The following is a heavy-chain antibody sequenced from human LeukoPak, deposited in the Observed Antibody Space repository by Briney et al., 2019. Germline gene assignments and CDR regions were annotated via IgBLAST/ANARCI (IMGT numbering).Heavy chain of an antibody. CDR1: EYTFTSYD. J-gene: IGHJ4*02. Sequence: ASVKVSCKASEYTFTSYDINWVRQATGQGLEWMGWINPNSGGTNYAQKFQGRVTMTRDTSISTAYMELSRLRSDDTAVYYCARTTASGIASYWGQGTLVTVSS. CDR2: INPNSGGT. CDR3: ARTTASGIASY. V-gene: IGHV1-2*02. D-gene: IGHD6-13*01.